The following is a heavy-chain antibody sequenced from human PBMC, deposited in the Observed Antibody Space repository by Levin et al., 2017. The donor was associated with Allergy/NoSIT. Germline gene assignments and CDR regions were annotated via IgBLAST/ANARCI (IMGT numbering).Heavy chain of an antibody. Sequence: ASVKVSCKASGYTFTGYYMHWVRQAPGQGLEWMGWINPNSGGTNYAQKFQGRVTMTRDTSISTAYMELSRLRSDDTAVYYCARDSTGGSYDFWSGYYTQTFHYYYGMDVWGQGTTVTVSS. D-gene: IGHD3-3*01. J-gene: IGHJ6*02. CDR1: GYTFTGYY. CDR3: ARDSTGGSYDFWSGYYTQTFHYYYGMDV. CDR2: INPNSGGT. V-gene: IGHV1-2*02.